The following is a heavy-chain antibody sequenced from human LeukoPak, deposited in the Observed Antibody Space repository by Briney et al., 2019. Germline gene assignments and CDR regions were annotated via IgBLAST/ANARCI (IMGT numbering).Heavy chain of an antibody. V-gene: IGHV3-21*01. CDR2: INTGSSHI. J-gene: IGHJ4*02. CDR3: ARDSYSGYDSGDY. CDR1: GFIFSNSA. Sequence: PGGSLRLSCAASGFIFSNSAMNWVRQAPGKGLEWVSSINTGSSHIYYADSVKGRFTISRDNAKNSVYLQMNSLRAEDTAVYYCARDSYSGYDSGDYWGQGTLVTVSS. D-gene: IGHD5-12*01.